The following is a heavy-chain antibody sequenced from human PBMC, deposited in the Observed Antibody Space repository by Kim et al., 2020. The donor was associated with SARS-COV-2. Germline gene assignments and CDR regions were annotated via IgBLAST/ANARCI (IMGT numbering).Heavy chain of an antibody. V-gene: IGHV1-3*04. CDR2: INTGNGNT. Sequence: ASVKVSCKASGYTFTSYAMHWVRQAPGQRLEWMGWINTGNGNTKYSQKFQGRFTITRDTYARTAYMELSSLRSEDTAVYYCARGRRSGWYSFDFWGQGTLVTVSS. CDR1: GYTFTSYA. D-gene: IGHD6-19*01. CDR3: ARGRRSGWYSFDF. J-gene: IGHJ4*02.